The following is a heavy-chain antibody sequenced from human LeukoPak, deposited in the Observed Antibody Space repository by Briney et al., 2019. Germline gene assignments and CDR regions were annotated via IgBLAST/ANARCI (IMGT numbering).Heavy chain of an antibody. D-gene: IGHD3-3*01. Sequence: SVTLSLTCAVSGYSISSGYYWCWIRQPPGEVVEWIGSIYDSGSTYYNPSLKSRVTISVDTSKNQFSLKLSSVTAADTAVYYCARYDFWSGYCWDYWGQGTLVTVSS. J-gene: IGHJ4*02. CDR1: GYSISSGYY. CDR3: ARYDFWSGYCWDY. CDR2: IYDSGST. V-gene: IGHV4-38-2*01.